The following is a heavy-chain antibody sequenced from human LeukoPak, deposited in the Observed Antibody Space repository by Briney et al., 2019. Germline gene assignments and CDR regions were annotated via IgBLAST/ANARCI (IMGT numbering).Heavy chain of an antibody. CDR1: GGSFSDYY. CDR3: ARELTVATRFDP. Sequence: PSETLSLTCAVYGGSFSDYYWAWIRQSPGKGLEWIGQINHSGTTNYNPSLKSRVTMSVDTSKNQFSLKVRSVTAADTAVYYCARELTVATRFDPWGQGTLVTVSS. CDR2: INHSGTT. J-gene: IGHJ5*02. D-gene: IGHD5-12*01. V-gene: IGHV4-34*01.